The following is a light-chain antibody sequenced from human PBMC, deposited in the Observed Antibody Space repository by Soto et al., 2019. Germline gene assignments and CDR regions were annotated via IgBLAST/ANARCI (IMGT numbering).Light chain of an antibody. CDR2: EVN. CDR1: SSDVGHYNY. V-gene: IGLV2-14*01. J-gene: IGLJ1*01. Sequence: QSALTQPASVSGSPGQSITISCTGTSSDVGHYNYVSWYQQYPGKAPKLMIYEVNNRPSGVSNRFSGSKSGNTASLTISGLQPEDEADYYCSSYTRNSTYVFGTGTKVPS. CDR3: SSYTRNSTYV.